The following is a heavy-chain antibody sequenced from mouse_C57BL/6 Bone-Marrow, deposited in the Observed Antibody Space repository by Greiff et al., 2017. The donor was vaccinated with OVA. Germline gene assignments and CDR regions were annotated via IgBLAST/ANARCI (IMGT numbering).Heavy chain of an antibody. J-gene: IGHJ2*01. D-gene: IGHD1-1*01. CDR2: IYPRSGNT. Sequence: QVQLQQSGAELARPGASVKLSCKASGYTFTSYGISWVKQRPGQGLEWIGAIYPRSGNTYYTEKFKGKATLTADKSSSTAYMELRSLTSEDSAVYFCGGRGVYYGCSDYFDFGGQGTALTVSS. CDR1: GYTFTSYG. CDR3: GGRGVYYGCSDYFDF. V-gene: IGHV1-81*01.